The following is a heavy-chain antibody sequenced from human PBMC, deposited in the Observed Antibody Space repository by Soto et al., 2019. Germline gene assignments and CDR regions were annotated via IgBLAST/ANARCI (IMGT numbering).Heavy chain of an antibody. V-gene: IGHV5-51*01. CDR2: IYPGDSDT. CDR3: ARETTVTKDSYYGMDV. J-gene: IGHJ6*02. Sequence: PGESLKISCKGSGYSFTSYWIGWVRQMPGKGLEWMGIIYPGDSDTRYSPSFQGQVTISADKSISTAYLQWSSLKASDTAMYYCARETTVTKDSYYGMDVWGQGTTVTVTS. CDR1: GYSFTSYW. D-gene: IGHD4-17*01.